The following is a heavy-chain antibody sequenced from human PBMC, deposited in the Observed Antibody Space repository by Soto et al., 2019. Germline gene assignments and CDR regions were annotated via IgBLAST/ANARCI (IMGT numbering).Heavy chain of an antibody. J-gene: IGHJ4*02. D-gene: IGHD3-22*01. CDR3: ARDFPSSLYDSLDY. Sequence: GGSLRLSCAASGFTFSSYWMSWVRQAPGKGLEWVANIKQDGSEKYYVDSVKGRFTISRDNAKNSLYLQMNSLRAEDTAVYYCARDFPSSLYDSLDYWGQGTLVTVSS. CDR2: IKQDGSEK. CDR1: GFTFSSYW. V-gene: IGHV3-7*05.